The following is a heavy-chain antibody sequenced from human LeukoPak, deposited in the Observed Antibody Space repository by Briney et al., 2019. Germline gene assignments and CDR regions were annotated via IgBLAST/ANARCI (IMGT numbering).Heavy chain of an antibody. J-gene: IGHJ6*02. D-gene: IGHD3-10*01. Sequence: GGSLRLSCAASGFNFSTYSMGWVRQAPGKGLEWVAYITSSGSTIYYADSVKGRFTISRDNAKNSLYLQMNSLRAEDTAVYYCAKVLRYGSGGYYYYGMDVWGQGTTVTVSS. V-gene: IGHV3-48*04. CDR2: ITSSGSTI. CDR3: AKVLRYGSGGYYYYGMDV. CDR1: GFNFSTYS.